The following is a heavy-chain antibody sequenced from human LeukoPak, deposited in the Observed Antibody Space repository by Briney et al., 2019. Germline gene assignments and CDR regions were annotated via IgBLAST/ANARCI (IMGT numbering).Heavy chain of an antibody. J-gene: IGHJ4*02. CDR3: AVGYCSGGSCTFDY. D-gene: IGHD2-15*01. CDR2: IHHTGST. V-gene: IGHV4-38-2*02. Sequence: PSETLSLTCTVSGYSISSGYHWGWIRQPPGKGLEWIGSIHHTGSTYYNPSLKSRVTISLDTSKNQFSLKLTSVTAADRAVYYCAVGYCSGGSCTFDYWGQGTLVTVSS. CDR1: GYSISSGYH.